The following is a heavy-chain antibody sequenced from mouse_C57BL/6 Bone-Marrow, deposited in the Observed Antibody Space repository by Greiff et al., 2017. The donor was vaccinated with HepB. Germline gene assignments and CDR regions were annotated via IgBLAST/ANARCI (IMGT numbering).Heavy chain of an antibody. V-gene: IGHV1-18*01. CDR2: INPNNGGT. J-gene: IGHJ1*03. D-gene: IGHD1-1*01. CDR3: ARARDYYYGISYFCDFDV. Sequence: EVQLQQSGPELVKPGASVKIPCKASGYTFTDYNMDWVKQSHGKSLEWIGDINPNNGGTIYNQKFKGKATLTVDKSSSTAYMELRSLTSEDTAVYYSARARDYYYGISYFCDFDVWGTGTTVTVSS. CDR1: GYTFTDYN.